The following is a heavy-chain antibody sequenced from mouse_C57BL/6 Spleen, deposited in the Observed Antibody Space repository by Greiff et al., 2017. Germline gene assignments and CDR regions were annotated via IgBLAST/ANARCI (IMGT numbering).Heavy chain of an antibody. CDR3: ARDITTVVAWYFDY. D-gene: IGHD1-1*01. J-gene: IGHJ2*01. V-gene: IGHV1-61*01. CDR1: GYTFTSYW. CDR2: IYPSDSET. Sequence: QVQLQQPGAELVRPGSSVKLSCKASGYTFTSYWMAWVKQRPGQGLAWIGNIYPSDSETHYNQKFKDKATLTVDKSSSTAYMQLSSLTSEDSAVYDGARDITTVVAWYFDYWGQGTPLTVSA.